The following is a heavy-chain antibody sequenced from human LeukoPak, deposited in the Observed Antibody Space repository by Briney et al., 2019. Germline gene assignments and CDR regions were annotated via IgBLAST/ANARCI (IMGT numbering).Heavy chain of an antibody. V-gene: IGHV1-69*13. CDR3: ARDRRPYAGYSSGSADY. D-gene: IGHD6-19*01. CDR2: IIPIFGTA. J-gene: IGHJ4*02. Sequence: SVKVSCKASGYTFTSYGISWVRQAPGQGLEWMGGIIPIFGTANYAQKFQGRVTITADESTSTAYMELSSLRSEDTAVYYCARDRRPYAGYSSGSADYWGQGTLVTVSS. CDR1: GYTFTSYG.